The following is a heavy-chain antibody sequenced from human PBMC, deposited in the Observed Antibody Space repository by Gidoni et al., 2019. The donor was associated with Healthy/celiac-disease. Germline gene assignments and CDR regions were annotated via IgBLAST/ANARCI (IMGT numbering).Heavy chain of an antibody. J-gene: IGHJ6*02. Sequence: EVQLVESGGGLVKPGGSLRLSCAASGFTFSNAWMSWVRQAPGKGLEWVGRIKSKTDGGTTDYAAPVKGRFTISRDDSKNTLYLQMNSLKTEDTAVYYCTTAWQLLTYGMDVWGQGTTVTVSS. CDR1: GFTFSNAW. CDR3: TTAWQLLTYGMDV. D-gene: IGHD2-15*01. CDR2: IKSKTDGGTT. V-gene: IGHV3-15*01.